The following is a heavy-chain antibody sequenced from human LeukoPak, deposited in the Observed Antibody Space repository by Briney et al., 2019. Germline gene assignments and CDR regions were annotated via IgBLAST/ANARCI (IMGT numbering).Heavy chain of an antibody. CDR1: GFTFDDYG. CDR3: ARAARGSGSPPVAFDY. Sequence: GVLRLSCAASGFTFDDYGTSWVRQAPGKGLEWVSGINWNGGSTGYADSVKGRFTISRDNAKNSLYLQMNSLRAEDTALYYCARAARGSGSPPVAFDYWGQGTLVTVSS. V-gene: IGHV3-20*04. D-gene: IGHD1-26*01. J-gene: IGHJ4*02. CDR2: INWNGGST.